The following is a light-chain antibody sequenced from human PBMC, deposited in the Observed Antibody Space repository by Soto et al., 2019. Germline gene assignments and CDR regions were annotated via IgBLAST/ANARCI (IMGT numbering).Light chain of an antibody. V-gene: IGKV3-20*01. J-gene: IGKJ2*01. CDR2: GAS. Sequence: EIVLTQSPGTLSLSPGERATLSCRVSQSVSGSYLAWYQQKPGQPPRLLIYGASSRATGIPDRLSGSGSATDFTLTFSRLEPEDFAVYYCQQYGTSPYTFGQGTKLEIK. CDR3: QQYGTSPYT. CDR1: QSVSGSY.